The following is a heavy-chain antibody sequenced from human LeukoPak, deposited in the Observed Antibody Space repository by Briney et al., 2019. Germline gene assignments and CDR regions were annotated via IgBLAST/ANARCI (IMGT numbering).Heavy chain of an antibody. CDR3: ARDRDYCSGGSCYSGPFDI. CDR1: GGSISSYY. CDR2: IYYSGST. J-gene: IGHJ3*02. V-gene: IGHV4-59*01. D-gene: IGHD2-15*01. Sequence: PSETLSLTCTVSGGSISSYYWSWIRQPPGKGLEWIGYIYYSGSTNYNPSLKSRVTISVDTSKNQFSLKLSSVTAADTAVYYCARDRDYCSGGSCYSGPFDIWGQGIMVTVSS.